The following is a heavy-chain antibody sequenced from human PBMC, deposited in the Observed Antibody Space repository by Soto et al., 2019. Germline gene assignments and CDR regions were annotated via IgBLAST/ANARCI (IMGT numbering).Heavy chain of an antibody. CDR1: GFTFASST. Sequence: ASVKVSCKASGFTFASSTVQWVRQARGQRLEWVGWIVVGIGDTNYAQKFQERVTFTRDMSTSTAYMELSSLRSEDTAVYYCVADRGYSTGWNGVFDYWGQGTLVTAPQ. CDR2: IVVGIGDT. J-gene: IGHJ4*02. D-gene: IGHD6-19*01. CDR3: VADRGYSTGWNGVFDY. V-gene: IGHV1-58*01.